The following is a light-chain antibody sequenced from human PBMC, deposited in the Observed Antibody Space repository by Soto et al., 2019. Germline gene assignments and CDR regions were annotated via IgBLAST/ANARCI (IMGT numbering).Light chain of an antibody. CDR1: QSISSY. J-gene: IGKJ1*01. CDR3: QQSYSTPWT. CDR2: AAS. Sequence: DIQMTQSPSSLSASLGDRVTITWRASQSISSYLNWYQQKPGKAPKLLIYAASSLQSGVPSRFSGSGYGTDFNLTISSLQTEDFATYYCQQSYSTPWTFGQGTKVDIK. V-gene: IGKV1-39*01.